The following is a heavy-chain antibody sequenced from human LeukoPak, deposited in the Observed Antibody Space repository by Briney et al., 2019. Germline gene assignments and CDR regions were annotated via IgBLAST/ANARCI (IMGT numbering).Heavy chain of an antibody. CDR2: INPNSGGT. Sequence: ASVKVSCKASGYTFTGYYMHWVRQAPGQGLEWMGWINPNSGGTNYAQKFQGRVTMTRDTSISTAYMELSRLRFDDTAVYYCARPAVGEGSFDYWGQGTLVTVSS. V-gene: IGHV1-2*02. J-gene: IGHJ4*02. CDR3: ARPAVGEGSFDY. D-gene: IGHD3-10*01. CDR1: GYTFTGYY.